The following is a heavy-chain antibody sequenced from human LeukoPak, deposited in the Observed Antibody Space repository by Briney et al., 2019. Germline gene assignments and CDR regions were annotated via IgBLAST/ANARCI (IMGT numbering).Heavy chain of an antibody. CDR2: INPNSGDT. J-gene: IGHJ4*02. CDR3: ARGYSYSWNDY. Sequence: ASVKVSCKASGYTFTGYYLYWVRQAPGQGLEWMGWINPNSGDTTYAQKFQDRVTMTRDTSISTAYMELTRVTSDDTAVYFCARGYSYSWNDYWGQGTPVTVSS. V-gene: IGHV1-2*02. D-gene: IGHD1-1*01. CDR1: GYTFTGYY.